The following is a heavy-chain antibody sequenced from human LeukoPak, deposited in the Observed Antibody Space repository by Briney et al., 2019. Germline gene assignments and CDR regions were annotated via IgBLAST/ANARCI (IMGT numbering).Heavy chain of an antibody. CDR1: AYIFTSYA. D-gene: IGHD5-12*01. V-gene: IGHV7-4-1*02. CDR3: ARDSYDSDY. J-gene: IGHJ4*02. Sequence: ASVKVSCKDSAYIFTSYAMNWVRQAPGQGLEWMGWINTNTGNPTYAQGFTRRFVFSLDTSVSTAYLQITSLKAEDTAVYYCARDSYDSDYWGQGTLVTVSS. CDR2: INTNTGNP.